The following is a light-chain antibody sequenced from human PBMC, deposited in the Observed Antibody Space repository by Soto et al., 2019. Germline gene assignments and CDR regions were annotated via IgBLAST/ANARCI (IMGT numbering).Light chain of an antibody. CDR3: QSYDSSLSGWV. CDR1: SSNIGAGYD. J-gene: IGLJ3*02. V-gene: IGLV1-40*01. Sequence: QSVLTQPPSVSGAPGQRVTISCTGSSSNIGAGYDVHWYQQLPGTAPKLPIYGNSNRPSGVPDRFSGSKSGTSASLAITGLRAEDDADYYCQSYDSSLSGWVFGRGTKVTVL. CDR2: GNS.